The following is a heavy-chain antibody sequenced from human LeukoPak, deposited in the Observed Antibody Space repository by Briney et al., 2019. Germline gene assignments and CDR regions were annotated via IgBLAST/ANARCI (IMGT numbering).Heavy chain of an antibody. V-gene: IGHV4-4*07. CDR3: AREGGYSYGFDS. J-gene: IGHJ4*02. CDR1: GDSMGSFY. CDR2: IYSSGTT. Sequence: SETLSLTCTVSGDSMGSFYWSWIRQSAGRGLEWIGHIYSSGTTKNNPSYKSRVTMSVDTSKNQFSLKLSSVTAVDTAIYYCAREGGYSYGFDSWGQGTLVTVSS. D-gene: IGHD5-18*01.